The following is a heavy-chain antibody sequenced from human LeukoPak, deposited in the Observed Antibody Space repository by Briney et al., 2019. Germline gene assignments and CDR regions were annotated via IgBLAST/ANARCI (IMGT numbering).Heavy chain of an antibody. CDR3: ARVRDTVVTRIGYYYYGMDV. Sequence: ASVKVSCKASGYIFTSYYMHWVRQAPGQGLEWMGIINPSGGSTSYAQKFQGRVTMTRDTSTSTVYMELSSLRSEDTAVYYCARVRDTVVTRIGYYYYGMDVWGQGTTVTVSS. J-gene: IGHJ6*02. V-gene: IGHV1-46*01. CDR1: GYIFTSYY. CDR2: INPSGGST. D-gene: IGHD4-23*01.